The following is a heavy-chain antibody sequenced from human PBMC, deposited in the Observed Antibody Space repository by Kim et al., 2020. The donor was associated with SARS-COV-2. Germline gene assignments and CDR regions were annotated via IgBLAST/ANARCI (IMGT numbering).Heavy chain of an antibody. V-gene: IGHV3-48*03. CDR2: INSHARTI. CDR3: ARERSDRAFDI. Sequence: GGSLRLSCAASGFTFSTSEMNWVRQAPGKGLEWVSYINSHARTIFYADSVKGRFTISRDNAKNSLYLQMNSLRADDTAVYYCARERSDRAFDIWGQGTMVTVSS. J-gene: IGHJ3*02. D-gene: IGHD3-22*01. CDR1: GFTFSTSE.